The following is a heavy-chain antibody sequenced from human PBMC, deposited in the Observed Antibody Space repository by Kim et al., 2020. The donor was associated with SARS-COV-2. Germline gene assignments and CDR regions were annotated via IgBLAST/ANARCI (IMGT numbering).Heavy chain of an antibody. J-gene: IGHJ6*03. D-gene: IGHD5-12*01. Sequence: ASVKVSCKASGYTFTSYGISWVRQAPGQGLEWMGWISAYNGNTNYAQKLQGRVTMTTDTSTSTAYMELRSLRSDDTAVYYCARVEEWRVATINYYYYYYMDVWGRGTTVTVSS. CDR1: GYTFTSYG. CDR3: ARVEEWRVATINYYYYYYMDV. V-gene: IGHV1-18*01. CDR2: ISAYNGNT.